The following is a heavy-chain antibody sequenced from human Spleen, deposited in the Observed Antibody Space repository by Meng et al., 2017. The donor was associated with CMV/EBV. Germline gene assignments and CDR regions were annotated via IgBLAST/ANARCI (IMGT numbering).Heavy chain of an antibody. V-gene: IGHV1-69*05. Sequence: TFSSSSFMWVRQAPGQGLEWMGGITPAFETADYAQKFRDRVTITTDDSATTAYMEMSSLGSEDTAVYFCARGPSITVGGVIIWPLEDWGQGTLVTVSS. J-gene: IGHJ4*02. CDR2: ITPAFETA. CDR3: ARGPSITVGGVIIWPLED. D-gene: IGHD3-16*02. CDR1: TFSSSS.